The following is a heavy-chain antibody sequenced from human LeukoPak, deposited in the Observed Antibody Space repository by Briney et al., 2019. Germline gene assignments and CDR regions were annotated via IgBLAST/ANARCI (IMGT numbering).Heavy chain of an antibody. D-gene: IGHD3-3*02. V-gene: IGHV3-7*01. Sequence: GGSLRLSCAASGFTFSNYWMSWVRQAPGKGLEWVANIKQDRSEKYYVDSVKGRFTISRDNSKNTLYLQMGSLIAEDMAVYYCARRFAAQLAFVDVWGKGTTVTISS. CDR1: GFTFSNYW. CDR3: ARRFAAQLAFVDV. J-gene: IGHJ6*04. CDR2: IKQDRSEK.